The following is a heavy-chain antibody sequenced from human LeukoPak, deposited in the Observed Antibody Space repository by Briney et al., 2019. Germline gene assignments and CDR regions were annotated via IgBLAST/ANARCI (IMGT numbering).Heavy chain of an antibody. Sequence: PSETLSLTCTVSGGSISSSSYNWGWIRQSPGKGLEWIASIYYSGNTYYNPSLKSRVTISVDTSKNQFSLNLTSVTAADTAVYYCASYDYSNYGSVYWGQGTLVTVSS. V-gene: IGHV4-39*01. D-gene: IGHD4-11*01. CDR1: GGSISSSSYN. J-gene: IGHJ4*02. CDR2: IYYSGNT. CDR3: ASYDYSNYGSVY.